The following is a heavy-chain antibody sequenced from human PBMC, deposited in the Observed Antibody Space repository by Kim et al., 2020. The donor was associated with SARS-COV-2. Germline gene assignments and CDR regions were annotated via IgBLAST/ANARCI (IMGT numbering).Heavy chain of an antibody. Sequence: YADYVKGRFTITRDKAKNSLYLKMSSLVAEDTAVYNCARNLNVNEWYFIHWGRGTQVTVSS. V-gene: IGHV3-11*06. CDR3: ARNLNVNEWYFIH. D-gene: IGHD1-1*01. J-gene: IGHJ2*01.